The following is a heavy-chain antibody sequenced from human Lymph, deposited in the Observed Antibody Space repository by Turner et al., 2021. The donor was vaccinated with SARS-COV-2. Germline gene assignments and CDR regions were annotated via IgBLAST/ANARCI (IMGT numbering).Heavy chain of an antibody. Sequence: QVQLQESGPGLVKPSGTLSLTCAVSGGSISSSNWWSWVRQPPGKGLEWIGEIYHSGNTNYNPSLKSRVTISVDKSKNQFSLKVSSVTAADTAVYYCATKYCSGGSCSYYDYWGQGTLVTVSS. CDR3: ATKYCSGGSCSYYDY. J-gene: IGHJ4*02. V-gene: IGHV4-4*02. CDR1: GGSISSSNW. CDR2: IYHSGNT. D-gene: IGHD2-15*01.